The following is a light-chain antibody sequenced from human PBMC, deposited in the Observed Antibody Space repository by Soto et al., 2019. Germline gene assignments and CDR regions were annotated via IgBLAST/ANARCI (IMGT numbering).Light chain of an antibody. CDR2: GAS. CDR1: QSVSSSY. Sequence: EIVLTQSPAPLSVSPGERATLFCRASQSVSSSYLAWYQQKPGQAPRLLIYGASTRATGIPARFSGSGSGIEFTLTISSLQSEDFAVYYCQQYNNWPPTFGPGTKVDIK. J-gene: IGKJ3*01. V-gene: IGKV3-15*01. CDR3: QQYNNWPPT.